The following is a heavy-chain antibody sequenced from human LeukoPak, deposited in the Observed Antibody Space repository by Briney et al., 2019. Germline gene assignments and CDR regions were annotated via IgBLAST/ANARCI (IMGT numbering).Heavy chain of an antibody. CDR1: GYTFTSYY. D-gene: IGHD6-13*01. CDR3: ASGIDMYSSSPDPDY. Sequence: ASVKVSCKASGYTFTSYYMHWVRQAPGQGLEWMGIINPSGGSTSYAQKFQGRVTMTRDTSTSTVYMELRSLRSDDTAVYYCASGIDMYSSSPDPDYWGQGTLVTVSS. V-gene: IGHV1-46*01. CDR2: INPSGGST. J-gene: IGHJ4*02.